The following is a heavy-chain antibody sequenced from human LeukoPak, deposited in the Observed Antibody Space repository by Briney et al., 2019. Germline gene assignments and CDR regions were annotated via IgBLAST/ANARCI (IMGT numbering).Heavy chain of an antibody. CDR1: GYTLTELS. J-gene: IGHJ5*02. CDR2: INPNSGGT. V-gene: IGHV1-2*02. Sequence: GASVKASCKVSGYTLTELSMHWVRQAPGQGLEWMGWINPNSGGTNYAQKFQGRVTMTRDTSISTAYMELSRLRSDDTAVYYCARGYDYVWGSYRPNWFDPWGQGTLVTVSS. CDR3: ARGYDYVWGSYRPNWFDP. D-gene: IGHD3-16*02.